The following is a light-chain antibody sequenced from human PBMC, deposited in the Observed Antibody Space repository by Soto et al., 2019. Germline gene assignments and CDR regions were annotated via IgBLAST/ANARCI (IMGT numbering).Light chain of an antibody. J-gene: IGKJ4*01. V-gene: IGKV3-11*01. CDR1: QSVSDY. CDR3: QQRSDWPSA. CDR2: DAS. Sequence: ETVLTQSPDTLSLSPGESATLSCKASQSVSDYLAWYQQKPGQSPRLLIYDASNRATGIPARFSGSGSGTDFTLTITSLEPEDSAVYYCQQRSDWPSAFRGGTKVEIK.